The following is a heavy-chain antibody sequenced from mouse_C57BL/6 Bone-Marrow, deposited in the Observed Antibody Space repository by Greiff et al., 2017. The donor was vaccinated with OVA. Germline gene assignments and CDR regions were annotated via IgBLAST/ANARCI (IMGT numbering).Heavy chain of an antibody. Sequence: QVQLQQPGAELVRPGTSVKLSCKASGYTFTSYWMHWVKQRPGQGLEWIGVIDPSDSYTNYNQKFKGKATLTVDTSSSTAYMQLSSLTSEDSAVYYCACTGYGFYAMDYWGQGTSVTVSS. V-gene: IGHV1-59*01. CDR3: ACTGYGFYAMDY. CDR1: GYTFTSYW. CDR2: IDPSDSYT. D-gene: IGHD1-2*01. J-gene: IGHJ4*01.